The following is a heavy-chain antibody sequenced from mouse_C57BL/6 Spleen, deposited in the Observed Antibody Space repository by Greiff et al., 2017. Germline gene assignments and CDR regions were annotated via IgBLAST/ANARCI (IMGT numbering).Heavy chain of an antibody. CDR3: ARLDGSSPWFAY. CDR2: IYPGSGST. J-gene: IGHJ3*01. Sequence: QVQLQQPGAELVKPGASVKMSCKASGYTFTSYWITWVKQRPGQGLEWIGDIYPGSGSTNYNEKFKRKATLTVDTSSSTAYMQLSSLTSEDSAVYYCARLDGSSPWFAYWGQGTLVTVSA. CDR1: GYTFTSYW. V-gene: IGHV1-55*01. D-gene: IGHD1-1*01.